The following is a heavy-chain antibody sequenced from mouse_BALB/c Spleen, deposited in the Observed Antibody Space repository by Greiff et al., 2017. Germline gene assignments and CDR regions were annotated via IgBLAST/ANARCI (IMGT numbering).Heavy chain of an antibody. Sequence: VQLQQSGPELVKPGASVKMSCKASGYTFTSYVMHWVKQKPGQGLEWIGYINPYNDGTKYNEKFKGKATLTSDKSSSTAYMELSSLTSEDSAVYYCASQAEHGSKGFAYWGQGTLVTVSA. V-gene: IGHV1-14*01. CDR3: ASQAEHGSKGFAY. J-gene: IGHJ3*01. D-gene: IGHD1-1*01. CDR2: INPYNDGT. CDR1: GYTFTSYV.